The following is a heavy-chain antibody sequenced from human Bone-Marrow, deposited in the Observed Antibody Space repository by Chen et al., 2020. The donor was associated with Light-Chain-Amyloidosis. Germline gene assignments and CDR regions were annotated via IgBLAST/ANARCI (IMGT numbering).Heavy chain of an antibody. CDR2: VRFDGSDK. V-gene: IGHV3-30*02. CDR1: GFVFTTYG. Sequence: VRLVESGGGVVRPGGALGLSRTVSGFVFTTYGFQWVRQAPGKGLEWVSFVRFDGSDKYYADSVKGRFTISRDDSKNTLYLQMNSLRPEDTAVYYCAQLYSYGRPFKHWGQGTLVSVSS. J-gene: IGHJ4*02. D-gene: IGHD5-18*01. CDR3: AQLYSYGRPFKH.